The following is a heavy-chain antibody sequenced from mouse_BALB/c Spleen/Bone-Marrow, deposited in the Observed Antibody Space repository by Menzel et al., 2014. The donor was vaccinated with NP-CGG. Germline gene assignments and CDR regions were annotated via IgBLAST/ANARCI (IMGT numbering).Heavy chain of an antibody. CDR2: INSNGGST. CDR3: ARSQAYYGNYFDY. CDR1: GFTFSSYG. D-gene: IGHD2-10*01. Sequence: EVKLVESGGGLVQPGGSLKLSCAASGFTFSSYGMSWVRQTPDKRLELVATINSNGGSTYYPDSVKGRFTISRDNAKNTLYLQMSSLKSEDTAMYYCARSQAYYGNYFDYWGQGTTLTLSS. V-gene: IGHV5-6-3*01. J-gene: IGHJ2*01.